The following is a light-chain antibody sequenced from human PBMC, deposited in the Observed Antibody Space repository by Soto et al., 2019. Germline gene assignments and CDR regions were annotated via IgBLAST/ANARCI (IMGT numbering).Light chain of an antibody. J-gene: IGLJ1*01. CDR1: SSDVGGYNY. CDR2: EVS. CDR3: SSYAGSNNLGV. Sequence: QSALTQPPSASGSPGQSVTISCTGTSSDVGGYNYVSWYQQHPGKAPKLIIYEVSKRPSGVPDRFSGSKSGNTASLTVSGLQADDEADYYCSSYAGSNNLGVFGTGTKVTVL. V-gene: IGLV2-8*01.